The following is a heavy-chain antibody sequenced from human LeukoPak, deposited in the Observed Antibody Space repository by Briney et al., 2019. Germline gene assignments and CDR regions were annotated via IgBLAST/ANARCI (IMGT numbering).Heavy chain of an antibody. CDR3: ARGDSGSYLRWFDP. CDR1: GGSISSYY. CDR2: IYYSGST. Sequence: PSETLSLTCTVSGGSISSYYWSWIRQPPGKGLEWIGYIYYSGSTNYNPSLKSRVTISVDTSKNQFSLKLSSVTAADTAVYYCARGDSGSYLRWFDPWGQGTLVTVSS. D-gene: IGHD1-26*01. V-gene: IGHV4-59*01. J-gene: IGHJ5*02.